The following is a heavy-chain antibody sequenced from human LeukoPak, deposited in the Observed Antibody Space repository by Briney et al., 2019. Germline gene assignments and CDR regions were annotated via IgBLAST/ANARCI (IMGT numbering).Heavy chain of an antibody. CDR2: IYPSGIT. J-gene: IGHJ4*02. D-gene: IGHD3-3*01. V-gene: IGHV4-4*07. Sequence: PSETLSLTCTVSGGSISGYYWSWIRQPAGKGLEGIGRIYPSGITNYNPSLRSRVNMSLDTSKNQFSLKVSSVTAADTAVYYCARGQSGYYDYWGQETLVTVSS. CDR3: ARGQSGYYDY. CDR1: GGSISGYY.